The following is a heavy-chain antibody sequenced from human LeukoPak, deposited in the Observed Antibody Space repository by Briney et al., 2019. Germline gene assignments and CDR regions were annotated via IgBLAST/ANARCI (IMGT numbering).Heavy chain of an antibody. CDR3: AKENIGYDWDYYYYMVV. CDR1: GFTFDDYA. D-gene: IGHD5-12*01. CDR2: ISWNSGRI. Sequence: GRSLRLSWAASGFTFDDYAMHWVRPAPGKGLEWVSDISWNSGRIGYAHSVTGRLTISRDNAKNSLYLQMNSLRAEDTALYYCAKENIGYDWDYYYYMVVWGERATLSVSS. V-gene: IGHV3-9*01. J-gene: IGHJ6*03.